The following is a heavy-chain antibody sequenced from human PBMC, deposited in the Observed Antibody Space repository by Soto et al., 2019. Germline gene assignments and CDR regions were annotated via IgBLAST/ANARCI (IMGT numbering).Heavy chain of an antibody. V-gene: IGHV3-48*02. D-gene: IGHD6-6*01. CDR2: ISSSSSTI. CDR1: GFTFSSYS. J-gene: IGHJ6*02. Sequence: EVQLVESGGGLVQPGGSLRLSCAASGFTFSSYSMNWVRQAPGKGLEWVSYISSSSSTIYYADSVKGRFTISRDNAKNSLYLQMNSLRDEDTAVYYCARSGIAARPGLLYYYYGMDVWGQGTTVTVSS. CDR3: ARSGIAARPGLLYYYYGMDV.